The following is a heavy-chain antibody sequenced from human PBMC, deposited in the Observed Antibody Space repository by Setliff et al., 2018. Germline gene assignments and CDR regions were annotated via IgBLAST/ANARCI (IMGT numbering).Heavy chain of an antibody. D-gene: IGHD3-9*01. Sequence: PGGSLRLSCAASGFTFISYAMHWVRQAPGKGLEWVSKTHRDGVTVYSDSVRGRHIVSRDIAMNPLYLQMTRLRAEDTAVYYCARRLPYFGMDVWGQGTTVTVSS. CDR2: THRDGVTV. CDR3: ARRLPYFGMDV. J-gene: IGHJ6*02. CDR1: GFTFISYA. V-gene: IGHV3-48*03.